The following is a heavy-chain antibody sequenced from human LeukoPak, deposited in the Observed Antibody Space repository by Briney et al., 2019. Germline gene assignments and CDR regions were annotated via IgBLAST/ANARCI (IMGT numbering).Heavy chain of an antibody. D-gene: IGHD6-13*01. CDR1: GATFTSYA. V-gene: IGHV1-69*13. CDR3: ARASLSSSWYTPSEPYYYYYYGMDV. CDR2: IIPIFGTA. J-gene: IGHJ6*04. Sequence: SGKLSCKSSGATFTSYAIGWVRQAPAQGLEWMGGIIPIFGTANYAQKFQGRVTITADESTSTAYMELSSLRSEDTAVYYCARASLSSSWYTPSEPYYYYYYGMDVWGKGTTVTVSS.